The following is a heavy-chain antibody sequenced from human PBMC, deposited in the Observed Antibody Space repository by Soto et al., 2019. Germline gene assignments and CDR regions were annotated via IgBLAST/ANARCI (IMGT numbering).Heavy chain of an antibody. J-gene: IGHJ5*02. CDR3: ASLRGSYGVVP. CDR2: ISSSGSDT. CDR1: GLSFSSYE. V-gene: IGHV3-48*03. D-gene: IGHD1-26*01. Sequence: EAQLVESGGDLVQPGGSLRLSCAGSGLSFSSYEMNWVRQAPGKGLEWVSYISSSGSDTYYADSVKARFTISRDNAQNSRYLLMTRLRAEDTAIYYCASLRGSYGVVPWGEGTLVTVSS.